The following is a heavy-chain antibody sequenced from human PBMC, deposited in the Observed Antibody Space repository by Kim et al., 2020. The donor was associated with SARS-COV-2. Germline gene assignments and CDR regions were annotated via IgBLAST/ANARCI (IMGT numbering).Heavy chain of an antibody. J-gene: IGHJ6*02. CDR3: ARDPAAYFDWLPLPYGMDV. D-gene: IGHD3-9*01. CDR1: GDSVSSNSAA. CDR2: TYYRSKWYN. Sequence: SQTLSLTCAISGDSVSSNSAAWNWIRQSPSRGLEWLGRTYYRSKWYNDYAVSVKSRITINPDTSKNQFSLQLNSVTPEDTAVYYCARDPAAYFDWLPLPYGMDVWGQGTTVTVSS. V-gene: IGHV6-1*01.